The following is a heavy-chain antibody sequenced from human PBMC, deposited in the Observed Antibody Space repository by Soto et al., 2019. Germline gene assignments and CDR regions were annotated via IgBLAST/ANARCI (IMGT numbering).Heavy chain of an antibody. Sequence: QAQLVQSGAEMKKPGASVKVSCKAAGYTFSAYTINWVRQAPGQSLEWMGWINAGSGNTKYSQNFRGRVSITRDTSASTVYMELTGLKSEDTAVYYCARDTAKVGPRANDALDIWGKGTMVTVSS. CDR3: ARDTAKVGPRANDALDI. V-gene: IGHV1-3*01. D-gene: IGHD2-2*01. J-gene: IGHJ3*02. CDR1: GYTFSAYT. CDR2: INAGSGNT.